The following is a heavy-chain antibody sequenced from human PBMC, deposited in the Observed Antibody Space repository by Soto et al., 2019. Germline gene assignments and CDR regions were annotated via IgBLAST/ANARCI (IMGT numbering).Heavy chain of an antibody. CDR1: GFTFSSYG. CDR3: AKDQHPMIVVVIQPTDYGMDV. Sequence: VGSLSLSCGVSGFTFSSYGVHWVRTAPGKGLEWVAVISYDGINKYYSDSVKGRFTISRDNSKNTLYLQMNSLRAEDTAVYYCAKDQHPMIVVVIQPTDYGMDVWGQGTTVTVSS. V-gene: IGHV3-30*18. J-gene: IGHJ6*02. CDR2: ISYDGINK. D-gene: IGHD3-22*01.